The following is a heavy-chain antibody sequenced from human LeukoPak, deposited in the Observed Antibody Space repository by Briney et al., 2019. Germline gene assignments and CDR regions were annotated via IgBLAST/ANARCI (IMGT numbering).Heavy chain of an antibody. J-gene: IGHJ4*02. D-gene: IGHD3-22*01. CDR1: GFTFSSYA. Sequence: GGSLRLSCAASGFTFSSYAMHWVRQAPGKGLEWVAVISYDGSNKYYADSVKGRFTISRDNSKNTLYLQMNSLRPDDTAVHYCAKDSPAGSGYYPFDYWGQGTLVTVSS. V-gene: IGHV3-30*04. CDR3: AKDSPAGSGYYPFDY. CDR2: ISYDGSNK.